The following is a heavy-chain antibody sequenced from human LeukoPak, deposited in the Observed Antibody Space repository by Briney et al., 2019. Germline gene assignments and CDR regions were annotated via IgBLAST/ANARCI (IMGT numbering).Heavy chain of an antibody. CDR1: VGSISSYY. Sequence: SETLSLTCTVSVGSISSYYWSWIRQPPGKGLEWIGYIYYSGSTNYNPSLKSRVTISVDTSKSQFSLKLSSVTAADTAVYYCARESYGDYYNWFDPWGQGTLVTVSS. J-gene: IGHJ5*02. CDR2: IYYSGST. D-gene: IGHD4-17*01. CDR3: ARESYGDYYNWFDP. V-gene: IGHV4-59*01.